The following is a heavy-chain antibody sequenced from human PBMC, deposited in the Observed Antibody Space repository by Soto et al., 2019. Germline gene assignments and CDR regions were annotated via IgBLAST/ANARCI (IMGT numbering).Heavy chain of an antibody. CDR1: GFTFSSYA. V-gene: IGHV3-23*01. J-gene: IGHJ4*02. CDR2: ISGSGGST. D-gene: IGHD6-6*01. Sequence: EVQLLESGGGLVQPGGSVRLSCAASGFTFSSYAMSWVRQAPGKGLEWVSAISGSGGSTYYADSVKGRFTIPRDNSKNTLYLQMNSLRAEDTAVDYGAQHYSSSLVRFHNWGQGTLVTVSS. CDR3: AQHYSSSLVRFHN.